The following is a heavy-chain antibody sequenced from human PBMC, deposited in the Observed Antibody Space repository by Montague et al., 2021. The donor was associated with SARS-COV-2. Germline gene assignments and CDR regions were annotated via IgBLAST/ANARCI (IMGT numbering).Heavy chain of an antibody. CDR2: INHSGST. D-gene: IGHD3-10*01. CDR3: ARVRYYGSGTSLGMDV. Sequence: SETLSLTCAVSGGSFSGYYWSWIRQPPGKGLEWIGEINHSGSTNYNPSLKSRVTISVDTSKNQFSLKLSSVTAADTAVCYCARVRYYGSGTSLGMDVWGQGTTVTVSS. CDR1: GGSFSGYY. J-gene: IGHJ6*02. V-gene: IGHV4-34*01.